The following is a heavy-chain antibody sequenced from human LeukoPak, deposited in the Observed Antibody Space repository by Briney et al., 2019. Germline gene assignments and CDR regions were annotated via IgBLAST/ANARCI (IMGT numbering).Heavy chain of an antibody. Sequence: GASVKVSCKASGYTFTGYYMHWVRQAPGQGLEWMGWINPNSGGTNYAQKFQGRVTMTRDTSISTAYMELSRLRSDDTAVYYCATVLRFLEWLLFDKYYFDYRGQGTLVTVSS. CDR1: GYTFTGYY. J-gene: IGHJ4*02. D-gene: IGHD3-3*01. V-gene: IGHV1-2*02. CDR2: INPNSGGT. CDR3: ATVLRFLEWLLFDKYYFDY.